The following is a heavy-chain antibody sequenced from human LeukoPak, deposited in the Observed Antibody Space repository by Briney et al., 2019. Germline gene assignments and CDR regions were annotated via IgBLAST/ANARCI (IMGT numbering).Heavy chain of an antibody. CDR1: GFTFSSYA. D-gene: IGHD4-17*01. V-gene: IGHV3-23*01. CDR3: AEDDFADYPHYFDY. J-gene: IGHJ4*02. Sequence: PGGSLRLSCAASGFTFSSYAMSWVRQAPGKVLEWVSAISGGGGGTYYAESVKGRFAISRDNSKNTLYLQMNSLRAEDTAVYYCAEDDFADYPHYFDYWGQGTLVSVSS. CDR2: ISGGGGGT.